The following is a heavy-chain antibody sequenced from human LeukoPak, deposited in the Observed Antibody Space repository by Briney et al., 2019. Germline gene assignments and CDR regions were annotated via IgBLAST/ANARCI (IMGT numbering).Heavy chain of an antibody. CDR1: GGSFSGFS. CDR2: INHGGST. CDR3: ANAADHYGVDV. J-gene: IGHJ6*02. V-gene: IGHV4-34*01. D-gene: IGHD6-25*01. Sequence: NPSETLSLTCAVYGGSFSGFSWSWIRRPPGKGLEWIGEINHGGSTNYNPSLKSRVSISVDTSKNQFSLKLNSVTAADTAVYYCANAADHYGVDVWGQGTTVTVSS.